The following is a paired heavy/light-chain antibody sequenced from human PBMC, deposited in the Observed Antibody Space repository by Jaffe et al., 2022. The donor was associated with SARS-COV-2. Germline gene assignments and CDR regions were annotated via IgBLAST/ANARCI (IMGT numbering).Light chain of an antibody. J-gene: IGKJ2*01. CDR3: QQYNYYYT. V-gene: IGKV3-15*01. Sequence: EIVMTQSPATLSVSPGERATLSCRASQSVSGDLAWYQQKPGQPPRLLIYDASTRATGIPARFSGSGSGTEFTLTISSLQSEDFALYYCQQYNYYYTFGQGTKVEI. CDR1: QSVSGD. CDR2: DAS.
Heavy chain of an antibody. Sequence: QVQLVESGGGLVKPGGSLRLSCAASGFIFSDYYFSWIRRAPGKGLEWVSYVSSSGSSIYYADSVKGRFTISRDNAKRSLSLQMSSLRVEDTAVYYCTRGGRTSLRSFDYWGPGTLVTVSS. D-gene: IGHD5-12*01. V-gene: IGHV3-11*01. CDR1: GFIFSDYY. CDR2: VSSSGSSI. J-gene: IGHJ4*02. CDR3: TRGGRTSLRSFDY.